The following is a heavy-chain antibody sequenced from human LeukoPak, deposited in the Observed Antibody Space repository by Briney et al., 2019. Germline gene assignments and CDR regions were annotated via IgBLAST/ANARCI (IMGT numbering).Heavy chain of an antibody. Sequence: SETLSLTCTVSGGSISSYYWSWIRQPPGKGLEWIGYIYYSGSTNYNPSLKSRVTISVDTSKNQFSLKLSFVTAADTAVYYCARQGGKYYGMDVWGQGTTVTVSS. J-gene: IGHJ6*02. V-gene: IGHV4-59*08. CDR1: GGSISSYY. CDR3: ARQGGKYYGMDV. CDR2: IYYSGST. D-gene: IGHD3-16*01.